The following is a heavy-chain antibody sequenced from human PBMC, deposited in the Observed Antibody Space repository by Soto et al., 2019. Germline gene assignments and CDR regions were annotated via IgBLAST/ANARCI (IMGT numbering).Heavy chain of an antibody. J-gene: IGHJ4*02. CDR1: GGSISSYY. V-gene: IGHV4-59*01. CDR3: AREIPPYDFWSGYLDY. Sequence: SETLSLTCTVSGGSISSYYWSWIRQPPGKGLEWIGYIYYSGSTNYNPSLKSRVTISVDTSKNQFSLKLSSVTAADTAVYYCAREIPPYDFWSGYLDYWGQGTLVTVTS. D-gene: IGHD3-3*01. CDR2: IYYSGST.